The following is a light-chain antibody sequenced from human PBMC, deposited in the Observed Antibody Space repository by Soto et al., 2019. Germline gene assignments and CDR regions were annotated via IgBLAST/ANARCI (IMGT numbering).Light chain of an antibody. V-gene: IGLV2-23*01. CDR3: CSYAGSTTFYV. J-gene: IGLJ1*01. Sequence: QSVLTQPASMSGSPGQSITISCTGTSSDVGSYNLVSWYQHHPGEAPKLIIYDANKRPSGISNRFSGSKSGNTASLTISGLQAEDEADYYCCSYAGSTTFYVFGIGTRSPS. CDR2: DAN. CDR1: SSDVGSYNL.